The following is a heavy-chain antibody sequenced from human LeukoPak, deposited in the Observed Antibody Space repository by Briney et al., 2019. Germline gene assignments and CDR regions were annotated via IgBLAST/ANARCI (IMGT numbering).Heavy chain of an antibody. CDR1: GYTFTGYY. D-gene: IGHD4-11*01. J-gene: IGHJ4*02. V-gene: IGHV1-2*02. CDR2: INPNSGGT. Sequence: ASVKVSCKASGYTFTGYYMHWVRQAPGQGLEWMGWINPNSGGTNYAQKSQGRVTMTRDTSTSTVYMELSSLSPEDTAVYYCARQQGLQNLNFDYWGQGTLVTVSS. CDR3: ARQQGLQNLNFDY.